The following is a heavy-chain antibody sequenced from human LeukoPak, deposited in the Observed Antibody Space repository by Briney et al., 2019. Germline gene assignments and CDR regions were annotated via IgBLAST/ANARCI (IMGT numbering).Heavy chain of an antibody. CDR1: GYSFTDYW. D-gene: IGHD3-10*01. V-gene: IGHV5-51*01. CDR3: ARHGRGSRSPNAFDI. J-gene: IGHJ3*02. CDR2: IYPDDSDI. Sequence: GESLRISCKGSGYSFTDYWIGWVRQMPGEGLQWMGIIYPDDSDIRYSPSFQGQVTISADKSIITAYLQWSNLKASDTAMYYCARHGRGSRSPNAFDIWGQGTMVTVSS.